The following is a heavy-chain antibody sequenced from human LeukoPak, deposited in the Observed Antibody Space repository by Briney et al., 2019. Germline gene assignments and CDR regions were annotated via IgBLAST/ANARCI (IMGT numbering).Heavy chain of an antibody. CDR1: GLTFSSYA. CDR2: ITGSGDST. D-gene: IGHD3-16*02. V-gene: IGHV3-23*01. CDR3: AKSWDTPFVGFIGIDY. Sequence: GGSLRLSCAAAGLTFSSYAMNWVRQAPGKGLEWVSVITGSGDSTYYADSVKGRFTISRDNSKNTQYLQMNSLRAEDTAVYYCAKSWDTPFVGFIGIDYWGQGTLVTVSS. J-gene: IGHJ4*02.